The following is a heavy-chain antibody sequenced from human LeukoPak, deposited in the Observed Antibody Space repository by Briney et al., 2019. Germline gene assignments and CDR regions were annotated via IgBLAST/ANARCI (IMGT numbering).Heavy chain of an antibody. CDR2: ISSDGNDK. CDR3: TTKVIRGNSGDDYDD. J-gene: IGHJ4*02. CDR1: GVTFSSYG. V-gene: IGHV3-30*03. Sequence: GGSRRLSWAASGVTFSSYGMHWFRQAPGKGLEWVALISSDGNDKLYGDSVKGRFTISRDDSKSTLYLQMNSLRAEDTAVYYCTTKVIRGNSGDDYDDWGQGTLVTVSS. D-gene: IGHD5-12*01.